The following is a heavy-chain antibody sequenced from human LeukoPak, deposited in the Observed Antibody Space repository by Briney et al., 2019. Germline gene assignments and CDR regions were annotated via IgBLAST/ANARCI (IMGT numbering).Heavy chain of an antibody. CDR2: IIPIFGTA. Sequence: SVKVSCKASGGTFSSYAISWVRQAPGQGLEWMGGIIPIFGTANYAQKFQGRVTITADESTSTAYMELSSLRSDDTAVYYCARDLQQWLVPYYFDYWGQGTLVTVSS. CDR1: GGTFSSYA. V-gene: IGHV1-69*13. CDR3: ARDLQQWLVPYYFDY. D-gene: IGHD6-19*01. J-gene: IGHJ4*02.